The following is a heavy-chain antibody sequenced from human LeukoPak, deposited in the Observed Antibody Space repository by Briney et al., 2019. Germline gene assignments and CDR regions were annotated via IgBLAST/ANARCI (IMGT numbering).Heavy chain of an antibody. D-gene: IGHD4-17*01. Sequence: GASVKVSCKVSGYTLTELSMHWMRQAPGKGLEWMGGFDPEDGETIYAQKFQGRVTMTEDTSTDTAYMELSSLRSEDTAVYYCATDPYGDYVKVFDYWGQGTLVTVSS. CDR3: ATDPYGDYVKVFDY. J-gene: IGHJ4*02. CDR2: FDPEDGET. V-gene: IGHV1-24*01. CDR1: GYTLTELS.